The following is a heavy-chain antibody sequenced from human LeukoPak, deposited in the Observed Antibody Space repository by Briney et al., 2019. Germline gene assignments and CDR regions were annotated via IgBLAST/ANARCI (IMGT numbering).Heavy chain of an antibody. D-gene: IGHD6-13*01. CDR2: ISAYNGNT. CDR1: GYTFTSYG. CDR3: ARRGIAAAGPLNYYYYYYMDV. Sequence: ASVKVSCKASGYTFTSYGISWVRQAPGQGLEWMGWISAYNGNTNYAQKLQGRVTMTTDTSTSTAYMELRSLRSDDTAVYYCARRGIAAAGPLNYYYYYYMDVWGKGTTVTISS. J-gene: IGHJ6*03. V-gene: IGHV1-18*01.